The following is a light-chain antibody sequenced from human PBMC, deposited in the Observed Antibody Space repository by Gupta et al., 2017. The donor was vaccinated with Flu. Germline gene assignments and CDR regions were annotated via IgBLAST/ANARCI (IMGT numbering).Light chain of an antibody. V-gene: IGLV1-44*01. Sequence: RVTSSCSGTTSNIRSNPVNWYQQFPGTVPKLLIHTNSQRPSGVPERFSGSKSGTSASLASSGLLFEDEADYYCAAWDDSLNGWVFGGGTKLTVL. J-gene: IGLJ3*02. CDR1: TSNIRSNP. CDR2: TNS. CDR3: AAWDDSLNGWV.